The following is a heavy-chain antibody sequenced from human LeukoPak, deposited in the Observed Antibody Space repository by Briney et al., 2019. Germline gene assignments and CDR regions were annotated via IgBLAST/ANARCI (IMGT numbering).Heavy chain of an antibody. CDR3: ARDQFGYGPGAGFGYYYYGMDV. V-gene: IGHV3-33*01. CDR2: IWYDGSNK. J-gene: IGHJ6*02. Sequence: PGGSLRLSCAASGFTFRSYGMHWVRQAPGKGLEWVAVIWYDGSNKYYADSVRGRFTISRDNSKNTLYLQMNSLRAEDTAVYYCARDQFGYGPGAGFGYYYYGMDVWGQGTTVTVSS. CDR1: GFTFRSYG. D-gene: IGHD5-18*01.